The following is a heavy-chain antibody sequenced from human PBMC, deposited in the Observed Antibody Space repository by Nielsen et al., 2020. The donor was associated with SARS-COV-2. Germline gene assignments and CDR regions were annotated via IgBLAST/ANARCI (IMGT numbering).Heavy chain of an antibody. D-gene: IGHD1-26*01. CDR1: GGSISSGGYY. J-gene: IGHJ4*02. CDR3: ATLYSGSYWYYFDY. V-gene: IGHV4-31*03. Sequence: SETLSLTCTVSGGSISSGGYYWSWIRQHPGKGLEWIGYIYYSGSTYYNPSLKGRVTISVDTSKNQFSLKLSSVTAADTAVYYCATLYSGSYWYYFDYWGQGTLVTVSS. CDR2: IYYSGST.